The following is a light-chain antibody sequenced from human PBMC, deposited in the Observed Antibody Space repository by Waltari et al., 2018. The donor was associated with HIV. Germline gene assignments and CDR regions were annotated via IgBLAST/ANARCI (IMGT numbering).Light chain of an antibody. CDR3: QSYDSRLHVV. Sequence: QSALTQPPSVSGAPGPRVTISCTGSSSTFGDGSHVPWYQQLPGTAPKLLIYGNSNRPSGVPDRFSGSKSGTSASLAITGLQAEDEADYYCQSYDSRLHVVFGGGTKLTVL. J-gene: IGLJ2*01. V-gene: IGLV1-40*01. CDR2: GNS. CDR1: SSTFGDGSH.